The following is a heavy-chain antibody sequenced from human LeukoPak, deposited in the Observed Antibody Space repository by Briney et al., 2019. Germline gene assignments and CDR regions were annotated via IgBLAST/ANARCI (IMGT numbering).Heavy chain of an antibody. J-gene: IGHJ4*02. CDR3: GSSTSCPYPHY. Sequence: SETLSLTCAVYGGSFSGYYWSWIRQPPGKGLEWIGEINHSGSTNYNPSLKSRVTISVDTSKNQFSLKLSSVTAADTAVYYCGSSTSCPYPHYWGQGTLVTVSS. V-gene: IGHV4-34*01. CDR1: GGSFSGYY. CDR2: INHSGST. D-gene: IGHD2-2*01.